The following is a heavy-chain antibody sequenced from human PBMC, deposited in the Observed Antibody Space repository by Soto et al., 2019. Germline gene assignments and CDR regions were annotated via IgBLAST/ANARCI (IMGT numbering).Heavy chain of an antibody. D-gene: IGHD3-3*01. CDR3: ARSITIFGVVRSQTADYFDY. J-gene: IGHJ4*02. CDR1: GGSISSGGYY. V-gene: IGHV4-31*03. Sequence: PSETLSLTCTVSGGSISSGGYYWSWIRQHPGKGLEWIGYIYYSGSTYYNPPLRSRVTISVDTSKNQFSLKLSSVTAADTAVYYCARSITIFGVVRSQTADYFDYWGQGTLVTVSS. CDR2: IYYSGST.